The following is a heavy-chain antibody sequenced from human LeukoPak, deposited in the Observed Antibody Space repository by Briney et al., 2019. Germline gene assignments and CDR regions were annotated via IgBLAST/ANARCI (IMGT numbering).Heavy chain of an antibody. CDR3: ARDFMGRLDY. J-gene: IGHJ4*02. Sequence: GRSLRLSCAASGFTFSSYAMHWVPQAPGKGLEWVAVISFDGTNKYYTDSVKGRFTTSRDNSKNTLYLQMNSLRAEDTAVYYCARDFMGRLDYWGQGTLVTVSS. CDR1: GFTFSSYA. D-gene: IGHD3-10*01. V-gene: IGHV3-30*04. CDR2: ISFDGTNK.